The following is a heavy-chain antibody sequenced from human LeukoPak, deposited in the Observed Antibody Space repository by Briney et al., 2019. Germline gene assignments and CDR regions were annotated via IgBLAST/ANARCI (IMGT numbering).Heavy chain of an antibody. CDR2: ISAYNGNT. CDR1: GYTFTSYG. D-gene: IGHD3-3*01. J-gene: IGHJ6*03. Sequence: ASVKVSCKASGYTFTSYGISLVRQAPGQGLEWMGWISAYNGNTNYAQKLQGRVTMTTDTSTSTAYMELRSLRSDDTDVYYCARCELRFLEWPSDMDVWGKGPTDSVPS. V-gene: IGHV1-18*01. CDR3: ARCELRFLEWPSDMDV.